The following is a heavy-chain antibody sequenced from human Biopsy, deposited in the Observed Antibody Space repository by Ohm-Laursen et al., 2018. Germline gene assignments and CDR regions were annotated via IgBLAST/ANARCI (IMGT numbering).Heavy chain of an antibody. CDR2: INPATGET. V-gene: IGHV1-2*02. CDR3: AKPSGGVSTIGFDP. D-gene: IGHD3-16*01. Sequence: ASVKVSCKASGGSFSDYGLSWVRQAPGQGLEWMGWINPATGETRYAQRFQGRVTMTRDTSVTTAYMQLSSLTSDDTALYYCAKPSGGVSTIGFDPWGQGTQVIVSS. J-gene: IGHJ5*02. CDR1: GGSFSDYG.